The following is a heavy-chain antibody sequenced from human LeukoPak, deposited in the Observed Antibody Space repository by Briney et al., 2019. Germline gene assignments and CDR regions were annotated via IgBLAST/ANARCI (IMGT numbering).Heavy chain of an antibody. D-gene: IGHD3-10*01. V-gene: IGHV3-48*03. CDR3: ARDLLITMVRGVIPLDYGMDV. CDR2: ISSSGSTI. J-gene: IGHJ6*02. Sequence: QPGGSLRLSCAASGFTFSSYEMNWVRQAPGKGLEWVSYISSSGSTIYYADSVKGRSTISRENAKNSLYLQMNSLRAEDTAVYYCARDLLITMVRGVIPLDYGMDVWGQGTTVTVSS. CDR1: GFTFSSYE.